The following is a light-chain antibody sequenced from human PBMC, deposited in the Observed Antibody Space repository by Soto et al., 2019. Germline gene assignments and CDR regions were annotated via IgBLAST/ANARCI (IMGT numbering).Light chain of an antibody. J-gene: IGLJ2*01. CDR3: SSYAGSSIPVA. Sequence: QSALTQPPSASGSPGQSVTISCTGASSDVGGYNFVSWYQHHPGKAPRLMNYDVTQRPSGVPDRFSGSKSGNTASLTVSGLQVDDEAYYYCSSYAGSSIPVAFGGGTQLTVL. CDR1: SSDVGGYNF. V-gene: IGLV2-8*01. CDR2: DVT.